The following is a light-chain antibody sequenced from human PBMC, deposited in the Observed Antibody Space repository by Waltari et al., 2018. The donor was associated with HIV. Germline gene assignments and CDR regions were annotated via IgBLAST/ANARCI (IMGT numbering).Light chain of an antibody. V-gene: IGLV1-51*02. Sequence: QSVLTQPTSVSAAPGQKVTISCSGTSPNLGTNYVSWYQQLPGPAPHLLIYENNKRPSGIPDLFSGSKSGTSATLGITGLQTGDEADYYCGTWDSSLSAGVFGGGTKVTV. J-gene: IGLJ3*02. CDR1: SPNLGTNY. CDR3: GTWDSSLSAGV. CDR2: ENN.